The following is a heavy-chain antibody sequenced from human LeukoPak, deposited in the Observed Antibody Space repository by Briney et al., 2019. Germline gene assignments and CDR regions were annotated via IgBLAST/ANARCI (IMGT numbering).Heavy chain of an antibody. D-gene: IGHD6-19*01. CDR3: AREAPVAAGSDAFDI. J-gene: IGHJ3*02. CDR2: ISAYTGKT. CDR1: GYTFTNYG. V-gene: IGHV1-18*01. Sequence: ASVKVSCKASGYTFTNYGITWVRQASGQGIEWMGWISAYTGKTNSAQKLQGRVTMTTDTSTSTGYMEVRSLRSDDTAVYYCAREAPVAAGSDAFDIWGQGTMVTVSS.